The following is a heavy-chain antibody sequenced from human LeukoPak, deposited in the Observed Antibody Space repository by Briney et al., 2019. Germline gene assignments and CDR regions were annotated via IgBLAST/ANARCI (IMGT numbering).Heavy chain of an antibody. CDR3: AKVDYYGSGSYYIRYYFDY. J-gene: IGHJ4*02. D-gene: IGHD3-10*01. Sequence: PGRSLRLSCAASGFTFSSYAMHWVRQAPGKGLEWVAVISYDGSNKYYADSVKGRFTISRDNSKNTLYLQMNSLRAEDTAVYYCAKVDYYGSGSYYIRYYFDYWGQGTLVTVSS. V-gene: IGHV3-30-3*01. CDR1: GFTFSSYA. CDR2: ISYDGSNK.